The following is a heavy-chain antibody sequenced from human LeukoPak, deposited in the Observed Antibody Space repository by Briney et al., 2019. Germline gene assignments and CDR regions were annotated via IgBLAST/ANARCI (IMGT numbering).Heavy chain of an antibody. CDR3: ARGRSTGYTYYFEY. V-gene: IGHV1-8*03. CDR1: GYTFTSYY. CDR2: MNPKRGST. J-gene: IGHJ4*02. Sequence: ASVKVSCKASGYTFTSYYINWVRQAPGQGLEWMGWMNPKRGSTRYAQKFQGRVTLTRNTSISTAYMELSGLRSEDTAVYYWARGRSTGYTYYFEYWGQGTLVTVSS. D-gene: IGHD5-24*01.